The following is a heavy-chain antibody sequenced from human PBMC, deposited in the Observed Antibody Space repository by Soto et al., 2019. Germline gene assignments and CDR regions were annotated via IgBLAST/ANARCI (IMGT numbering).Heavy chain of an antibody. CDR1: GGTFSSYA. V-gene: IGHV1-69*13. J-gene: IGHJ6*02. CDR3: ARANWRPYYDILTGYYPLVDYYYYGMDV. CDR2: IIPIFGTA. D-gene: IGHD3-9*01. Sequence: SVKVSCKASGGTFSSYAISWVRQAPGQGLEWMGGIIPIFGTANYAQKFQGRVTITADESTSTAYMELSSLRSEDTAVYYCARANWRPYYDILTGYYPLVDYYYYGMDVWGQGTTVTVSS.